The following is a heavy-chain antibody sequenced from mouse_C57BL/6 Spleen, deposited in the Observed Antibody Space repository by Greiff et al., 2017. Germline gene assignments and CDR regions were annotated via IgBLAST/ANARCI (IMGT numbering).Heavy chain of an antibody. CDR1: GYSFTSYY. CDR3: ARTLPYCSWFAY. V-gene: IGHV1-66*01. D-gene: IGHD1-1*01. CDR2: IYPGRGTT. Sequence: QVQLQQSGPELVKPGASVTISCKASGYSFTSYYINWVQQRPGQGLEWLGWIYPGRGTTKNNEQIKGKATLTADTSSSTAYMQLSSLTSEDSAVYYCARTLPYCSWFAYWGQGTLVTVSA. J-gene: IGHJ3*01.